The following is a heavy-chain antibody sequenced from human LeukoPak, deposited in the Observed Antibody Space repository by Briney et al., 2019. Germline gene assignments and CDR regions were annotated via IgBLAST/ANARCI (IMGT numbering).Heavy chain of an antibody. Sequence: GGSLRLSCAASGFTFRTYWMHWVRQAPGKGLLWVSRINTDGSGTIYADSVRGRFTISRDNANNTLYLQMNSLRAEDTALYYCARAKPGGNWFDPWGQGTLVTVSS. V-gene: IGHV3-74*01. CDR1: GFTFRTYW. CDR3: ARAKPGGNWFDP. J-gene: IGHJ5*02. CDR2: INTDGSGT. D-gene: IGHD3-16*01.